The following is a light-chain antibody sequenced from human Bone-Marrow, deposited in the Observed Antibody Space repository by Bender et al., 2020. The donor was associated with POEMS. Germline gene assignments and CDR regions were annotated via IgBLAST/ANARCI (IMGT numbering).Light chain of an antibody. V-gene: IGLV2-14*03. Sequence: QSALTQPRSVSGSPGQSVTISCTGTSSDVGGYHYVSWYQRHPGKAPKLMISDVTERPSGVSNRFSGSKSGNTASLTISGLQAEDEADYYCSSYTSSSTLVLFGGGTKLTVL. CDR3: SSYTSSSTLVL. CDR1: SSDVGGYHY. CDR2: DVT. J-gene: IGLJ2*01.